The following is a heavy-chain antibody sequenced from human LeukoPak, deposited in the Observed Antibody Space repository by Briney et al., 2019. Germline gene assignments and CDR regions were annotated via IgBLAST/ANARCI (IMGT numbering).Heavy chain of an antibody. CDR3: ARFGYVAAVDVWRGGGTVGVCLVSEY. CDR1: GFSFSAYC. D-gene: IGHD2-15*01. CDR2: INPAGSDT. Sequence: GGSLRLSCAASGFSFSAYCMTWIRQAPGTGLEWVANINPAGSDTYYVAPVKGRFSISRDNAKNFVYLQMNSLSAENTAVYSCARFGYVAAVDVWRGGGTVGVCLVSEY. J-gene: IGHJ1*01. V-gene: IGHV3-7*01.